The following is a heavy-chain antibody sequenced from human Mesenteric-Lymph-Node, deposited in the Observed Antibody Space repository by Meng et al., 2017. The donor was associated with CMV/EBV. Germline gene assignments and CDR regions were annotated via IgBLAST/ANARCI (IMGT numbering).Heavy chain of an antibody. J-gene: IGHJ4*02. CDR2: INPKTGGR. V-gene: IGHV1-2*06. CDR3: ARDRDTDWYSPFDY. Sequence: QGQLVQSGAEVKNPGASVRVSCKASGYTFIDYYINWVRQAPGQGLEWMGRINPKTGGRSYAQNFQGRVTMTRDTSINTAYMEVNRLNSDDTAMYYCARDRDTDWYSPFDYWGPGTLVTVSS. D-gene: IGHD3-9*01. CDR1: GYTFIDYY.